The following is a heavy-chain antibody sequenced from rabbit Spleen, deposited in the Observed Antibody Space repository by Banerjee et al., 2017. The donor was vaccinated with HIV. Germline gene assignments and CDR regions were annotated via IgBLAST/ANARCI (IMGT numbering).Heavy chain of an antibody. CDR3: AGDAGSSFSSYGMDL. V-gene: IGHV1S40*01. CDR1: GFSFSRSDY. Sequence: QSLEESGGDLVKPGASLTLTCTASGFSFSRSDYMCWVRQAPGKGVVWISCIAGSSSGFTYYATWAKGRFTISNTSSTTVTPQITSLTVADTTTSFCAGDAGSSFSSYGMDLWGPGTLVTVS. D-gene: IGHD8-1*01. CDR2: IAGSSSGFT. J-gene: IGHJ6*01.